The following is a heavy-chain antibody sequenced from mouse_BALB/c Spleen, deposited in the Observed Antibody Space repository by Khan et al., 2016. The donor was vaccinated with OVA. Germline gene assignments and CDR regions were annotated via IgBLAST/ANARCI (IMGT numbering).Heavy chain of an antibody. J-gene: IGHJ4*01. CDR1: GFSLTDYD. Sequence: QVQLKESGPGLVAPSQSLSITCSVSGFSLTDYDVSWIRQPPGKGLEWLGVIWGGGSTYYNPVLETRLSISKDNSKSRVFLQLNSLLTDDTAMYSSAKGAWSYFDAVDYWGQGTSVTVSS. CDR2: IWGGGST. V-gene: IGHV2-6-5*01. CDR3: AKGAWSYFDAVDY. D-gene: IGHD1-1*02.